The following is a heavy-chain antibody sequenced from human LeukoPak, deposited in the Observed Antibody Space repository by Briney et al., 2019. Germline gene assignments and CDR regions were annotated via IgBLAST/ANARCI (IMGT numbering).Heavy chain of an antibody. Sequence: GGSLRLSCAASGFTFSSYAMSWVRQAPGKGLEWHSAISGGGGSTYYADSVKGRFTISRENSKNTLYLQMNSLRAEDTAVYYCAKERYSGYDVSFDCWGQGTLVTVSS. CDR2: ISGGGGST. J-gene: IGHJ4*02. D-gene: IGHD5-12*01. CDR3: AKERYSGYDVSFDC. CDR1: GFTFSSYA. V-gene: IGHV3-23*01.